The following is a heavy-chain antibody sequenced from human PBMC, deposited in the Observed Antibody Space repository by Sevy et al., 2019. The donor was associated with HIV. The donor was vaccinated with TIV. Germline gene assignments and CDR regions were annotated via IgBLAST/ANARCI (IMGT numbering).Heavy chain of an antibody. Sequence: GGSLRLSCAASGFTFSSYAMHWVRQAPGKGLEWVAVISYDGSNKYYADSVKGRFTISRDNSKNTLYLQMNSLRAEDTAVYYCARDSGDYGDYEALDYWGQGTLVTVS. J-gene: IGHJ4*02. CDR2: ISYDGSNK. CDR3: ARDSGDYGDYEALDY. V-gene: IGHV3-30-3*01. D-gene: IGHD4-17*01. CDR1: GFTFSSYA.